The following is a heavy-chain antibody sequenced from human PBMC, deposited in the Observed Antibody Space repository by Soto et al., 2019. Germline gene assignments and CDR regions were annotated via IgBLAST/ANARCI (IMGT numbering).Heavy chain of an antibody. CDR1: GGSISSGPYS. CDR2: FHYGEST. CDR3: ARLGGFCSSTNCYGYYAMDV. J-gene: IGHJ6*02. Sequence: QLQLQESGPGLVKPSETLSLTCTVSGGSISSGPYSWGWIRQPPGEGLEWIATFHYGESTHYNPSLESRVTVSVYTSQNHFSLKVSSVTVADTAVYYCARLGGFCSSTNCYGYYAMDVWGQGTTVTVSS. V-gene: IGHV4-39*02. D-gene: IGHD2-2*01.